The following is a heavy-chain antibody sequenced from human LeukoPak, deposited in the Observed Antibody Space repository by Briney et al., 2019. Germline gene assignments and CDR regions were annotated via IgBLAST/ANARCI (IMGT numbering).Heavy chain of an antibody. CDR3: AGTFGAAAGSFDY. V-gene: IGHV3-53*01. CDR1: GFTVSSNY. J-gene: IGHJ4*02. CDR2: IYSGGST. Sequence: GGSLRLSCAASGFTVSSNYMSWVRQAPGKGPEWVSVIYSGGSTYYADSVKGRFTISRDNSKNTLYLQMNSLRAEDTAVYYCAGTFGAAAGSFDYWGQGTLVTVSS. D-gene: IGHD6-13*01.